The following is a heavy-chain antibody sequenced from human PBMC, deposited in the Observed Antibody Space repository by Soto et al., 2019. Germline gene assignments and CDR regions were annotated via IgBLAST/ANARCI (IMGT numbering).Heavy chain of an antibody. V-gene: IGHV3-23*01. D-gene: IGHD6-19*01. CDR3: AKHSYGSDWYNAFDI. CDR1: GLTFNNYA. J-gene: IGHJ3*02. Sequence: EVQLLESGGGLVQPGGSLRLSCAASGLTFNNYAMSWVRQAPGRGLEWVSTMNDNGDTTYYADSVKGRFTISRDNSKNTLYLQMNSLRAEDTAVYYFAKHSYGSDWYNAFDIWGQGTMVTVSS. CDR2: MNDNGDTT.